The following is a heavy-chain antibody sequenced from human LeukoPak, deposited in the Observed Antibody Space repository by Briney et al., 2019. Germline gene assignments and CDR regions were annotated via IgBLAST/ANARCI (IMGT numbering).Heavy chain of an antibody. CDR2: IWYDGSEK. Sequence: EGSLRLSCAASGFTFSSYGMHWVRQAPGRGLEWVAIIWYDGSEKHYADSVKGRFTISRDNSKNTLYLQMNSLRAEDTAVYYCAKVSSIVGATAAFDYWGQGTLVTVSS. D-gene: IGHD1-26*01. CDR3: AKVSSIVGATAAFDY. CDR1: GFTFSSYG. J-gene: IGHJ4*02. V-gene: IGHV3-33*06.